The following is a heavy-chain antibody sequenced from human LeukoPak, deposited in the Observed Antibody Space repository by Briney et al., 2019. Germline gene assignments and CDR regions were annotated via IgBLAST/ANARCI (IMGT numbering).Heavy chain of an antibody. CDR2: ITRDGSYA. CDR3: ARDGDGYNFDF. CDR1: GFAFSNYW. V-gene: IGHV3-74*01. Sequence: GGSLRLSCAASGFAFSNYWMHWVRQVPGKGLVWVSRITRDGSYANYADSVKGRFTFSRDNARNTLYLQMNSLRAEDTAVYYCARDGDGYNFDFWGQGALVTVSS. D-gene: IGHD5-24*01. J-gene: IGHJ4*02.